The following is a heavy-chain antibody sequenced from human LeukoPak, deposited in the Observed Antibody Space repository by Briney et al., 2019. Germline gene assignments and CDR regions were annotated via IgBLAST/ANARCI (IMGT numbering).Heavy chain of an antibody. CDR1: GFTFSSYS. D-gene: IGHD1-26*01. CDR3: ARSRRGWELLSY. CDR2: ISSSSSYI. Sequence: GGSLRLSCAASGFTFSSYSMNWVRQAPGKGLKWVSSISSSSSYIYYADSVKGRFTISRDNAKNSLYLQMNSLRAEDTAVYYCARSRRGWELLSYWGQGTLVTVSS. J-gene: IGHJ4*02. V-gene: IGHV3-21*01.